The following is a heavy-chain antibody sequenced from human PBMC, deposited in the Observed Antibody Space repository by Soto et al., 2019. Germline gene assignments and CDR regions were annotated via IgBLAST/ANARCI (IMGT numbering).Heavy chain of an antibody. CDR1: GFTFGTYA. Sequence: GGSLRLSCAASGFTFGTYAMSWVCQAPGKGLEWVSSISGSDGTTYYADSVKGRFSISRNKSKNTLYLEMNSLRAEDTAIYYCAKLDFWNSYYGLDVWGQGTTVTVSS. V-gene: IGHV3-23*01. D-gene: IGHD3-3*01. CDR2: ISGSDGTT. CDR3: AKLDFWNSYYGLDV. J-gene: IGHJ6*02.